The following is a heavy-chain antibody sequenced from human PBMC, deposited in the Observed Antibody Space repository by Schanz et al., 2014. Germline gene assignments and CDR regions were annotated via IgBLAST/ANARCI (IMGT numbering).Heavy chain of an antibody. V-gene: IGHV3-23*04. CDR3: RLWFGELYYGMDV. D-gene: IGHD3-10*01. J-gene: IGHJ6*02. Sequence: DVQLAESGGGLVQPGGSLRLSCAASGFTLSSYALSWVRQSPGKGLEWVAGISGSGGSTDYADSVKGRFIIPRDNSKNTLYLQMNSLRAEDTAVYYCRLWFGELYYGMDVWGQGTTVTVSS. CDR2: ISGSGGST. CDR1: GFTLSSYA.